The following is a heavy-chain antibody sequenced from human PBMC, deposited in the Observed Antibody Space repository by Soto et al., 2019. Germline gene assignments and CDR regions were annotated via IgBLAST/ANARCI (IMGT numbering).Heavy chain of an antibody. CDR3: AREKIRSSTVDP. V-gene: IGHV4-31*03. Sequence: SETLSLTCTVSGDSISSGGYYWSWIRQHPGKGLEWIGYIYYSGSTYYNPSLRSRVTISVDTSKNQFSLKLSSVTAADTAVYYCAREKIRSSTVDPWGQGTLVTVSS. D-gene: IGHD2-2*01. CDR1: GDSISSGGYY. CDR2: IYYSGST. J-gene: IGHJ5*02.